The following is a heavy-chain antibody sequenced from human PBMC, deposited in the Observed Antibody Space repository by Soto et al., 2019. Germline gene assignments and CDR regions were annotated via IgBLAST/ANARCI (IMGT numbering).Heavy chain of an antibody. Sequence: EVQVLESGGGLVQPGGSLSLSCAASGFTFSNYAMTWVRQAPGKGLEWLSRITGNGGSTHYADSVRGRFTISRDNSKNTLYLQMNSLRPEDTAIYYCAKVDSVYDIDYWGQGTLVTVS. CDR1: GFTFSNYA. CDR2: ITGNGGST. CDR3: AKVDSVYDIDY. V-gene: IGHV3-23*01. D-gene: IGHD1-1*01. J-gene: IGHJ4*02.